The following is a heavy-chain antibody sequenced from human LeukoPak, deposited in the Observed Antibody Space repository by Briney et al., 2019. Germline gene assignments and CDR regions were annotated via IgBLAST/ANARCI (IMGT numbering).Heavy chain of an antibody. V-gene: IGHV3-74*01. J-gene: IGHJ4*02. CDR1: GFIFSKHW. CDR2: LNLDGSTT. CDR3: ARESSGSYWG. D-gene: IGHD3-10*01. Sequence: GGSLTPSCVASGFIFSKHWMHWVRQAPGKGLVWVSRLNLDGSTTSYADSVKGRFTISRDNAKNTLYLQMNSLRVDDTGVYYCARESSGSYWGWGQGTLVTVSS.